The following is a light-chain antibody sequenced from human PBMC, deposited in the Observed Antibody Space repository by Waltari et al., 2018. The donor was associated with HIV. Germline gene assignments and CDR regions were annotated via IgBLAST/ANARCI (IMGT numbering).Light chain of an antibody. CDR3: QAWDIITAGVV. CDR1: KLGVKY. V-gene: IGLV3-1*01. Sequence: SYELTQPPSVSVSPGQTASITCSGDKLGVKYAYWFQQKPGQSPVLVIYQDTNRASGIPERFSGSNSGNTATLTISGTQATDDADYYCQAWDIITAGVVFGGGTKLTVL. J-gene: IGLJ2*01. CDR2: QDT.